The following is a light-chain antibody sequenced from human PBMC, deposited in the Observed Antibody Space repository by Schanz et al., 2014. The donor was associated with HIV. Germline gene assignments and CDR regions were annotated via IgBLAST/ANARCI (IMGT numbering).Light chain of an antibody. Sequence: QSVLTQPPSVSGAPGQRVTISCTGSSSNIGADFDVHWYQHLPGTTPKLLIFGNNNRPSGVPVRFSGSKSGTSASLAITGLQSEDEADYYCAAWDDSLTGVVFGGGTKLTVL. CDR2: GNN. J-gene: IGLJ2*01. V-gene: IGLV1-40*01. CDR3: AAWDDSLTGVV. CDR1: SSNIGADFD.